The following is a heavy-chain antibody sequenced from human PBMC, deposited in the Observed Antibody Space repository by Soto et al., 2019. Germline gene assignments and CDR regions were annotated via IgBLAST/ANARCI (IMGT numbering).Heavy chain of an antibody. V-gene: IGHV1-18*01. J-gene: IGHJ4*02. Sequence: QVQLVQSGAEVKKPGASVKVSCKASGYTFTSYGISWVRQAPGQGLEWMGWISGYNGNTKYAQKLRGRGTMTTETATSTAYMELRSLRSDDTAVYYCARDLGGQIVDYWGQGTLVTVSS. CDR2: ISGYNGNT. D-gene: IGHD1-26*01. CDR1: GYTFTSYG. CDR3: ARDLGGQIVDY.